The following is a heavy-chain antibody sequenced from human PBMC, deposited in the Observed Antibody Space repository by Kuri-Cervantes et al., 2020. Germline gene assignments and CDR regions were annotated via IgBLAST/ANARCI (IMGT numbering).Heavy chain of an antibody. CDR3: ARVVEAYFDY. Sequence: SETLSPTCTVSGGAFSIYFWSWIRQPAGKGLEWIGRVYTSGSTNYNPSLKNRVIMSVDKSKKQFSLKVNSVTAADTAVYYCARVVEAYFDYWGQGTLVTVSS. CDR1: GGAFSIYF. J-gene: IGHJ4*02. CDR2: VYTSGST. D-gene: IGHD6-6*01. V-gene: IGHV4-4*07.